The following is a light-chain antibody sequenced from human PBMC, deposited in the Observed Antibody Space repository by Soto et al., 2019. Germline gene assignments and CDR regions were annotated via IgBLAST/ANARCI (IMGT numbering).Light chain of an antibody. Sequence: QSALTQPASVSGSPGQSITISCTGTSSDVGSYNYVSWYQQHPGKAPKLMIYEVTTRPSGVSSRFSGSKSGNTASLTISGLQAEDEADYYCSSYTSSSTVFGTATKLTVL. V-gene: IGLV2-14*01. CDR3: SSYTSSSTV. J-gene: IGLJ1*01. CDR2: EVT. CDR1: SSDVGSYNY.